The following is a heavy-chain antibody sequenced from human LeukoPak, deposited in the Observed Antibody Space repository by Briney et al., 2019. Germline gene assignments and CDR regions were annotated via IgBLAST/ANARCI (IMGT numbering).Heavy chain of an antibody. J-gene: IGHJ4*02. D-gene: IGHD2-21*02. CDR3: AREGVTSNLFDY. V-gene: IGHV3-48*03. Sequence: GGSLRLSCAASGXTFSSYEINWVRQAPGKGLEWISYISASGRTIYYADSVKGRFTISRDNTNNSLYLQMSSLRAEDTAVYYCAREGVTSNLFDYWGQGTLVTVSS. CDR1: GXTFSSYE. CDR2: ISASGRTI.